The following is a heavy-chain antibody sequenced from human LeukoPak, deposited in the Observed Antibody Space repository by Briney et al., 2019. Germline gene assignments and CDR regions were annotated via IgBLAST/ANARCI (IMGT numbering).Heavy chain of an antibody. D-gene: IGHD4-11*01. CDR1: GGSISSGGHS. CDR2: IYHSGSGST. J-gene: IGHJ4*02. V-gene: IGHV4-30-2*01. CDR3: ASRYDYSNYIDY. Sequence: SETLSLTCTVSGGSISSGGHSWSWIRQPPGKGLEWIGYIYHSGSGSTYYNPSLKSRVTISVDTSKNQFSLKLSSVTAADTAVYFCASRYDYSNYIDYWGQGTLVTVSS.